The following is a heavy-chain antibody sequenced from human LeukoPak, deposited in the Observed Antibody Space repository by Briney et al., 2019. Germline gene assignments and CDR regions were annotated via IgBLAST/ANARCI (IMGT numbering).Heavy chain of an antibody. CDR2: ISSSGSTI. Sequence: GGSLRLSCAASGFTFRSYGMHWVRQAPGKGLEWVSYISSSGSTIYYADSVKGRFTISRDNAKNSLYLQMNSLRAEDTAVYYCARDINLWYYDFWSGSVDYWGQGTLVTVSS. CDR3: ARDINLWYYDFWSGSVDY. J-gene: IGHJ4*02. CDR1: GFTFRSYG. V-gene: IGHV3-48*04. D-gene: IGHD3-3*01.